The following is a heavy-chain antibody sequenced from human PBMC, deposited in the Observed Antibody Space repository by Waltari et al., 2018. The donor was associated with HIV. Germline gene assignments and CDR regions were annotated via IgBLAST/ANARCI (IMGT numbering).Heavy chain of an antibody. CDR1: GGSISSYY. J-gene: IGHJ5*02. V-gene: IGHV4-4*07. Sequence: QVQLQESGPGLVKPSETLSLTCTVSGGSISSYYWSWIRQPAGKGLEWIGRIYTSGSTNYNPPLKSRITMSVDTAKNQFSLKLSSVTAADTAVYYCARVEYYYDSSGNWFDPWGQGTLVTVSS. CDR2: IYTSGST. CDR3: ARVEYYYDSSGNWFDP. D-gene: IGHD3-22*01.